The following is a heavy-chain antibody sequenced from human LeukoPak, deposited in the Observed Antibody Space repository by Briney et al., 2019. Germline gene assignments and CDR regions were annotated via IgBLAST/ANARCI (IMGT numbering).Heavy chain of an antibody. CDR2: ISSSSSYI. CDR3: ARDRAKQWLGGGFDY. Sequence: PGGSLRLSCAASGFTFSSYSMNWVRQAPGKGLEWVSSISSSSSYIYYADSVKGRFTISRDNSKNTLYLQMNSLRAEDTAVYYCARDRAKQWLGGGFDYWGQGTLVTVSS. J-gene: IGHJ4*02. D-gene: IGHD6-19*01. V-gene: IGHV3-21*01. CDR1: GFTFSSYS.